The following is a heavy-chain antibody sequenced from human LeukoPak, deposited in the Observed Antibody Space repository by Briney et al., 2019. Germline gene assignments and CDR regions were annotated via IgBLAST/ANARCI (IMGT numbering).Heavy chain of an antibody. CDR2: INPSGGST. CDR3: ARGFGGSGSYLSWFDP. Sequence: ASVKVSCXASGYTFTSYYMHWVRQAPGQGLEWMGIINPSGGSTSYAQKFQDRVTMTRDTSTSTVYMELSSLRSEDTAVYYCARGFGGSGSYLSWFDPWGQGTLVTVSS. V-gene: IGHV1-46*01. J-gene: IGHJ5*02. D-gene: IGHD3-10*01. CDR1: GYTFTSYY.